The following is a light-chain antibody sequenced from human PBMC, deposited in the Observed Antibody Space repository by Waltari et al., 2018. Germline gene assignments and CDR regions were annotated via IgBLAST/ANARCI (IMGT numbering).Light chain of an antibody. V-gene: IGKV3-15*01. CDR3: QQYNKWPLYT. J-gene: IGKJ2*01. CDR2: GAS. CDR1: QRVRND. Sequence: EIVMTQSPATLSVAPGEGATLPCRASQRVRNDLAWYQQKPDQATRLLFYGASNMATDIPARFSGSGSGTDFTLTISSVQSEDFAVYYCQQYNKWPLYTFGQGTKLEIK.